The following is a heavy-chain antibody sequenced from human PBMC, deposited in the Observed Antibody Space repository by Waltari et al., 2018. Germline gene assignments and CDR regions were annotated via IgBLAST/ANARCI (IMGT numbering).Heavy chain of an antibody. V-gene: IGHV1-69*04. Sequence: QGQLVQSGAEVKKPGSSVKVSCKASGDTSTSSSTNWVRQAPGQGLEWMGRFIPKVCVVNNALKFQGRLTLSADEATSTVFMELSSLRSEDTAVYYCARLMVRGVATRIYGMDVWGQGTTVTVSS. CDR2: FIPKVCVV. D-gene: IGHD3-10*01. J-gene: IGHJ6*02. CDR1: GDTSTSSS. CDR3: ARLMVRGVATRIYGMDV.